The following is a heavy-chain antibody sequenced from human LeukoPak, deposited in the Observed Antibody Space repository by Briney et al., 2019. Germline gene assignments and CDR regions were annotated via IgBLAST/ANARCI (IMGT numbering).Heavy chain of an antibody. J-gene: IGHJ3*02. Sequence: GAPVKVSCKASGGTFSSYAISWVRQAPGQGLEWMGGIIPIFGTANYAQKFQGRVTITADESTSTAYMELSSLRSEDTAVYYCARIGLWYAFDIWGQGTMVTVSS. CDR1: GGTFSSYA. CDR3: ARIGLWYAFDI. CDR2: IIPIFGTA. V-gene: IGHV1-69*13. D-gene: IGHD5-18*01.